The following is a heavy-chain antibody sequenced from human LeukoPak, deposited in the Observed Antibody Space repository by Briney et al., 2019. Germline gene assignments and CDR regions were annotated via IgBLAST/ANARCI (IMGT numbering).Heavy chain of an antibody. CDR1: GYTFTSYG. CDR3: ARDTGIAAAAPRWFDP. CDR2: ISAYNGNT. D-gene: IGHD6-13*01. Sequence: GASVKVSCKASGYTFTSYGISWVRQAPGQGLEWMGWISAYNGNTNYAQKLQGRVTMTTDTFTSTAYMELRSLRSDDTAVYYCARDTGIAAAAPRWFDPWGQGTLVTVSS. J-gene: IGHJ5*02. V-gene: IGHV1-18*04.